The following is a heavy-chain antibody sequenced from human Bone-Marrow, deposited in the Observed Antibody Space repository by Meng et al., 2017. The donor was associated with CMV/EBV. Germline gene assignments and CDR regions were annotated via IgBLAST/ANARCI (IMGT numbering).Heavy chain of an antibody. CDR2: IIPIFGTA. Sequence: SVKVSCKASGYIFTTYGISWVRQAPGQGLEWMGGIIPIFGTANYAQKFQGRVTMTADKSTTTAYMELTSLTSEDTALYYCARRFIGGTIYDSWGQGTLVTVSS. V-gene: IGHV1-69*06. D-gene: IGHD1-7*01. CDR1: GYIFTTYG. CDR3: ARRFIGGTIYDS. J-gene: IGHJ5*01.